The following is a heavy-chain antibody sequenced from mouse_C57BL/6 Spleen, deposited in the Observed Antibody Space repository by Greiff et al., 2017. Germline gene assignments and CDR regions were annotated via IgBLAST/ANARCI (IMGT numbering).Heavy chain of an antibody. CDR3: TYGSSWTFDY. CDR2: IDPEDGDT. Sequence: VQLQQSGAELVRPGASVKLSCTASGFNIKDYYMHWVKQRPEQGLEWIGRIDPEDGDTEYAPKFQGKATMTADTSSNTAYLQLSSLTSEDTAVDYCTYGSSWTFDYWGQGTTLTVSS. V-gene: IGHV14-1*01. J-gene: IGHJ2*01. D-gene: IGHD1-1*01. CDR1: GFNIKDYY.